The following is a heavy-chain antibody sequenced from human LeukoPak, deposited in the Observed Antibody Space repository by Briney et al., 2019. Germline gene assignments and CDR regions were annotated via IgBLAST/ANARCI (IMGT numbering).Heavy chain of an antibody. CDR1: GFTFSSYS. V-gene: IGHV3-48*02. CDR3: ARDYRSSSGWTVDY. D-gene: IGHD6-19*01. Sequence: SGGSLRLSCAASGFTFSSYSMNWVRQAPGKGLGWVSYISSSSSTIYYADSVKGRFTISRDNAKNSLYLQMHSLRDEDTAVYYCARDYRSSSGWTVDYWGQGTLVTVSS. CDR2: ISSSSSTI. J-gene: IGHJ4*02.